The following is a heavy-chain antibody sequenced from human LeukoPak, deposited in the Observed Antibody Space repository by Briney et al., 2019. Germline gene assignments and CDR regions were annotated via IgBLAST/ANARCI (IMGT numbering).Heavy chain of an antibody. V-gene: IGHV4-4*07. D-gene: IGHD3-22*01. Sequence: SETLTLTCTVSGGSISPYYWNWIRQSAGKGLEWIGRIQSRGSTNYNTSLRSRLTISVDKSQFQFSLKLSSVTAADTAVYYCARAKRQFYYDSSGSSYYYYMDVWGKGTTVAVSS. CDR2: IQSRGST. CDR3: ARAKRQFYYDSSGSSYYYYMDV. CDR1: GGSISPYY. J-gene: IGHJ6*03.